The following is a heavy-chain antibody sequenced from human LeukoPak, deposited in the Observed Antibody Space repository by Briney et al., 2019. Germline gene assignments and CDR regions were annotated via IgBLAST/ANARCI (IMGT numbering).Heavy chain of an antibody. V-gene: IGHV4-34*01. J-gene: IGHJ5*02. CDR1: SGSFSGSY. D-gene: IGHD1-7*01. CDR3: ARGRGPSRITGTTTQLGGVWFDP. Sequence: PSETLSLTCAVYSGSFSGSYWSWIRQPPGKGLEWIGEINHSGSTNYNPSLKSRVTISVDTSKNQFSLKLNSVTAADTALYYCARGRGPSRITGTTTQLGGVWFDPWGQGTLVTVSS. CDR2: INHSGST.